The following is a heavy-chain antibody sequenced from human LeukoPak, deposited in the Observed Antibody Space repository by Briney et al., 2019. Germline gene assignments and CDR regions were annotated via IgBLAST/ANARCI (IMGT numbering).Heavy chain of an antibody. Sequence: PGVSLRLSCAASGFTFSSYAMHWVRQAPGKGLEWVAVISYDGSNKYYADSVKGRFTISRDNSKNTLYLQMNSLRAEDTAVYYCARDALRYFDYWGQGTLVTVSS. CDR3: ARDALRYFDY. D-gene: IGHD2-15*01. CDR2: ISYDGSNK. CDR1: GFTFSSYA. J-gene: IGHJ4*02. V-gene: IGHV3-30-3*01.